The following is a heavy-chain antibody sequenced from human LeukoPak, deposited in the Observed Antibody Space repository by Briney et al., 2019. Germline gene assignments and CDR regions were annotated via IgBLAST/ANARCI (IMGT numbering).Heavy chain of an antibody. J-gene: IGHJ3*02. V-gene: IGHV4-34*01. CDR2: INHSGST. CDR1: GGSFSGYY. D-gene: IGHD3-10*01. CDR3: ARLGVHDAFDI. Sequence: SETLSLTCAVYGGSFSGYYWSWIRQPPGKGLEWIGEINHSGSTNYNPSLKSRVTILVDTSKNQFSLKLSSVTAADTAVYYCARLGVHDAFDIWGQGTMVTVSS.